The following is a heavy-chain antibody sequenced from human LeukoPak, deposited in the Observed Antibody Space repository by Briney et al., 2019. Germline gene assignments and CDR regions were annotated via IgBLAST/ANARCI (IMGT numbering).Heavy chain of an antibody. Sequence: SQTLSLTCAVSGGSISSGGYSWSWIRQPPGKGLEWIGYIYHSGSTYYNPPLKSRVTISVDRSKNQFSRKLSSVTAADTAVYYCARGEYWFDPWGQGTLVTVSS. CDR1: GGSISSGGYS. V-gene: IGHV4-30-2*01. J-gene: IGHJ5*02. CDR3: ARGEYWFDP. CDR2: IYHSGST.